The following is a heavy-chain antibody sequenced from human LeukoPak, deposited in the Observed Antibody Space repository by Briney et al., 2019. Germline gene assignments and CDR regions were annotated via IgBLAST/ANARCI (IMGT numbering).Heavy chain of an antibody. CDR2: ISGSGGST. CDR1: GFTFSGYA. D-gene: IGHD3-22*01. J-gene: IGHJ4*02. Sequence: GGSLRLSCAASGFTFSGYAMSWVRQAPGKGLEWVSAISGSGGSTYYADSVKGRFTISRDNSKNTLYLQMNSLRAEDTAVYYCAKSHDSSGYYFKTVFDYWGQGTLVTVSS. CDR3: AKSHDSSGYYFKTVFDY. V-gene: IGHV3-23*01.